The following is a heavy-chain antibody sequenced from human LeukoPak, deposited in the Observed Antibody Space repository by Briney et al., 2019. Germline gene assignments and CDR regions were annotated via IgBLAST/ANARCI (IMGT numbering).Heavy chain of an antibody. CDR2: IYYSGST. Sequence: KTSETLSLTCTVSGGSISSYYWNWIRQPREKGLEWIGYIYYSGSTNYNPSLKSRVTILVDTSKNQFSLRLSSVTAADTAVYYCAREYSSSSGRRAFDIWGQGTMVTVSS. D-gene: IGHD6-6*01. CDR3: AREYSSSSGRRAFDI. V-gene: IGHV4-59*08. CDR1: GGSISSYY. J-gene: IGHJ3*02.